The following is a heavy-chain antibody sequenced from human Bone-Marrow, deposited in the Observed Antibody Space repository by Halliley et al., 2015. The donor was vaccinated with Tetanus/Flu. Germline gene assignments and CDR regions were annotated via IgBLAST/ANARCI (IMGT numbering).Heavy chain of an antibody. CDR1: GGSITNSGYY. CDR2: LYYLGNT. Sequence: TLSLTCTVSGGSITNSGYYWGWIRQPPGKGLEWIGNLYYLGNTYYNPSLKSRVTMSVDTSRNQFSLKLNSVSAADTAVYYCARLNYNNFCFDYWGQGTLVTVSS. CDR3: ARLNYNNFCFDY. V-gene: IGHV4-39*01. J-gene: IGHJ4*02. D-gene: IGHD4-4*01.